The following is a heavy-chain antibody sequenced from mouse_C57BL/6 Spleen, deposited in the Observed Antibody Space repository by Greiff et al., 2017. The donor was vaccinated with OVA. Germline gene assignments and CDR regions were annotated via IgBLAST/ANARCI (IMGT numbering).Heavy chain of an antibody. V-gene: IGHV1-55*01. CDR3: ANYGNYHYALDY. CDR2: IYPGSGST. CDR1: GYTFTSYW. J-gene: IGHJ4*01. D-gene: IGHD2-1*01. Sequence: QVQLQHPGAELVKPGASVKMSCKASGYTFTSYWITWVKQRPGQGLEWIGDIYPGSGSTNYNEKFKSKATLTVDTSSSTAYMQLSSLTSEDSAVYYCANYGNYHYALDYWGQGTSVTVSS.